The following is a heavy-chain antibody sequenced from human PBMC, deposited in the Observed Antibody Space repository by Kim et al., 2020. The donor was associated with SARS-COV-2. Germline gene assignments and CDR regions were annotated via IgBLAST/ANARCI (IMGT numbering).Heavy chain of an antibody. CDR2: IYYSGHT. V-gene: IGHV4-39*01. Sequence: SETLSLTCTVSGGSISSSASYWGWIRQPPGKGLEWIGSIYYSGHTYYSPSLESRVTISVDTSKNQFSLRLSSVTAADTAVYYCARYPTALMIVVAPTWGQGTLVTVSS. CDR1: GGSISSSASY. CDR3: ARYPTALMIVVAPT. J-gene: IGHJ4*02. D-gene: IGHD2-2*01.